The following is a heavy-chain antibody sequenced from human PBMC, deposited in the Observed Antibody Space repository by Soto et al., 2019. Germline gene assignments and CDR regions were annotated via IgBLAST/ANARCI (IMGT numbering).Heavy chain of an antibody. CDR2: IVVGSGNT. CDR3: ARAQNYDFWSGYYRKYYFDY. D-gene: IGHD3-3*01. V-gene: IGHV1-58*02. CDR1: GFTFTSSA. Sequence: SVKVSCKASGFTFTSSAMQWVRQARGQRLEWIGWIVVGSGNTNYAQKFQERVTMTTDTSTSTAYMELSSLRSDDTAVYYCARAQNYDFWSGYYRKYYFDYWGQGTLVTVSS. J-gene: IGHJ4*02.